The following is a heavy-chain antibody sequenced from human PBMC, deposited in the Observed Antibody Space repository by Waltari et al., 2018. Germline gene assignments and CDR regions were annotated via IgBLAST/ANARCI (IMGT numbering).Heavy chain of an antibody. V-gene: IGHV3-48*03. J-gene: IGHJ4*02. CDR2: ISSSGSTL. CDR1: GFSFSSYE. D-gene: IGHD5-12*01. CDR3: ARPRSVAFFDY. Sequence: EVQLLESGGGLGQPGGSLRLSCVASGFSFSSYEMNWVRQAPGKGLEWLSYISSSGSTLYYADSVKGCFTISRDNTKNSLYLQMNSLRAEDTGVYYCARPRSVAFFDYWGQGTLVTVSS.